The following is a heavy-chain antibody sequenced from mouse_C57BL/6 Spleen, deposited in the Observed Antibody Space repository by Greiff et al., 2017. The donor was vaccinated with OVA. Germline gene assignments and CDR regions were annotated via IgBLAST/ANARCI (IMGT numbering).Heavy chain of an antibody. J-gene: IGHJ2*01. CDR3: ARWTNRSYYFDY. Sequence: LVESGAELVRPGTSVKMSCKASGYTFTNYWIGWAKQRPGHGLEWIGDIYPGGGYTNYNEKFKGKATLTADKSSSTAYMQFSSLTSEDSAIYYCARWTNRSYYFDYWGQGTTLTVSS. V-gene: IGHV1-63*01. CDR2: IYPGGGYT. CDR1: GYTFTNYW.